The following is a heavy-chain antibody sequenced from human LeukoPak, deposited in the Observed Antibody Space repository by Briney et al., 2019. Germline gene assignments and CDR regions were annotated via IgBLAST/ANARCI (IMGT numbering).Heavy chain of an antibody. CDR1: GFTFSSYN. J-gene: IGHJ4*02. V-gene: IGHV3-21*01. Sequence: GGSLRLSCAASGFTFSSYNMNWVRQAPGKGLEWVSSISSNSYIYYADSVKGRFTISRDNAKNSLYLQMNSLRAEDTAVYYCARGSPYYYDSSGYYQVYDYWGQGTLVTVSS. CDR2: ISSNSYI. D-gene: IGHD3-22*01. CDR3: ARGSPYYYDSSGYYQVYDY.